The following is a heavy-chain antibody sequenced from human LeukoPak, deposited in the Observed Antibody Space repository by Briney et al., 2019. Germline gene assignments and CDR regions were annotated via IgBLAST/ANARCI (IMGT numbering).Heavy chain of an antibody. V-gene: IGHV4-34*01. J-gene: IGHJ4*02. CDR3: ARGGLIYDSSGYYFVVFDY. D-gene: IGHD3-22*01. CDR2: IXHXGST. Sequence: XEWXXEIXHXGSTNYNPSLKSRVTISVDTSKNQFSLKLSSVTAADTAVYYCARGGLIYDSSGYYFVVFDYWGQGTLVTVSS.